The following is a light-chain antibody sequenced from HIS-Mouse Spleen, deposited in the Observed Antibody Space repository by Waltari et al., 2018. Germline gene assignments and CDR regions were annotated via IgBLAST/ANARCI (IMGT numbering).Light chain of an antibody. J-gene: IGLJ3*02. CDR1: SSDVGGYNL. V-gene: IGLV2-23*01. Sequence: QSALTQPASVSGSPGQSITISCTGTSSDVGGYNLVSRYQQHPGKAPKLMIYEGSKRPSGVSNRFSGSKSGNTASLTISGLQAEDEADYYCCSYAGSSTLVFGGGTKLTVL. CDR2: EGS. CDR3: CSYAGSSTLV.